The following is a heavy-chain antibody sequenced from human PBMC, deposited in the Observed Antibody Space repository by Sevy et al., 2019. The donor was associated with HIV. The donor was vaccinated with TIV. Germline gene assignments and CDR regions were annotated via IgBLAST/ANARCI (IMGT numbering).Heavy chain of an antibody. CDR2: VTPYNGHK. Sequence: ASVKLSCKASGYTFASYGISWVRQAPGQGLEWMGWVTPYNGHKKYAQKLQGRVTMTTDTSTSTAYMELRSLRSDDTAVYYCARCLGGLRPWEYNWFDPWGQGTLVTVSS. CDR3: ARCLGGLRPWEYNWFDP. CDR1: GYTFASYG. J-gene: IGHJ5*02. V-gene: IGHV1-18*01. D-gene: IGHD1-26*01.